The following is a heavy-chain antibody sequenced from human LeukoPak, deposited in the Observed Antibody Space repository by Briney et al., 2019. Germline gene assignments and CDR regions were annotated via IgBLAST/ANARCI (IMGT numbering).Heavy chain of an antibody. CDR2: IIPILGIA. CDR3: ARDDYGDYVLVDY. V-gene: IGHV1-69*04. D-gene: IGHD4-17*01. J-gene: IGHJ4*02. Sequence: ASVKVSCKASGGTFSSYAISWVRQAPGQGLEWMGRIIPILGIANYAQKFQGRVTITADKSTSTAYMELSSLRSEDTAVYYCARDDYGDYVLVDYWGQGTLVTVSS. CDR1: GGTFSSYA.